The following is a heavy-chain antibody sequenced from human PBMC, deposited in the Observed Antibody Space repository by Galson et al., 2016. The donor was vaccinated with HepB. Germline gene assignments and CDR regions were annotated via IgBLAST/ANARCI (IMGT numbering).Heavy chain of an antibody. Sequence: SETLSLTCGVYNGSLNDHYWSWIRQPPGKGLEWIGEINYAGNTKYNPSLKSRVTLSVDTSKKQFSLKLNSMTAADTAVYFCARVVVAATNWFDPWGQGTLVTVSS. CDR3: ARVVVAATNWFDP. CDR1: NGSLNDHY. V-gene: IGHV4-34*01. J-gene: IGHJ5*02. CDR2: INYAGNT. D-gene: IGHD2-15*01.